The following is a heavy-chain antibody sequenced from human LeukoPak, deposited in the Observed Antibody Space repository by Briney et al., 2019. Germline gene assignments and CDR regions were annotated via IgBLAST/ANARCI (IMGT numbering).Heavy chain of an antibody. CDR3: ARGITIFGVETGYYYYGMDV. D-gene: IGHD3-3*01. CDR2: INHSGST. Sequence: SETLSLTCAVYGGSFSGYYWSWIRQPPGKGLEWIGEINHSGSTNYNPSFKSRVTVSVDRSKNQFSLKLSSVTAADTAVYYCARGITIFGVETGYYYYGMDVWGQGTTVTVSS. J-gene: IGHJ6*02. V-gene: IGHV4-34*01. CDR1: GGSFSGYY.